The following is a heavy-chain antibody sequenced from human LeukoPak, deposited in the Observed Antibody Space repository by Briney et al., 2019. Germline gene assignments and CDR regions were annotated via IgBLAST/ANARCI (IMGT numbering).Heavy chain of an antibody. CDR1: GFTFSDYA. J-gene: IGHJ4*02. CDR3: ASGYSVQHYFDY. Sequence: GGSLRLSCAASGFTFSDYAMSWVRPAPGKGPEWISVISGSGDRTYYADSVKGRFTISRDISKNTLYLQMSSLRAEDTAVYYCASGYSVQHYFDYWGQGTLVTVSS. CDR2: ISGSGDRT. D-gene: IGHD2-21*01. V-gene: IGHV3-23*01.